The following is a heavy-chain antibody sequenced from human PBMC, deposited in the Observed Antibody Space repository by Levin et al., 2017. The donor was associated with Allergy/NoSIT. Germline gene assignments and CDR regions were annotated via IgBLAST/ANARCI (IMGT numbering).Heavy chain of an antibody. Sequence: GESLKISCAASGFTFSSYWMHWVRQAPGKGLVWVSRIKNDGSETNYGDSVKGRFTISRDNAKNTLYLQMNSLRAEDTAVYYCARDFDYGGNSDWFDPWGQGTLVTVSS. D-gene: IGHD4-23*01. V-gene: IGHV3-74*01. CDR1: GFTFSSYW. J-gene: IGHJ5*02. CDR3: ARDFDYGGNSDWFDP. CDR2: IKNDGSET.